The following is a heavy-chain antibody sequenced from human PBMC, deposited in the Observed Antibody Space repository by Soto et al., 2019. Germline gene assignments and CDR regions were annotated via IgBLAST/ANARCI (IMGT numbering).Heavy chain of an antibody. CDR3: AKADYDFWSGGSPIYY. J-gene: IGHJ4*02. D-gene: IGHD3-3*01. CDR2: ISGSGGST. V-gene: IGHV3-23*01. Sequence: GGSLRLSCAASGFTFSSYAMSWVRQAPGKGLEWVSAISGSGGSTYYADSVKGRFTISRDNSKNTLYLQMNSLRAEDTAVYYCAKADYDFWSGGSPIYYWGQGTLVTVSS. CDR1: GFTFSSYA.